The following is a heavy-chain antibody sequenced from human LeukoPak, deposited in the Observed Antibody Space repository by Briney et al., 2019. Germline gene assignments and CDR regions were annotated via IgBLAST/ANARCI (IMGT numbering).Heavy chain of an antibody. J-gene: IGHJ6*03. CDR2: IHYSGST. D-gene: IGHD5-18*01. V-gene: IGHV4-59*01. CDR1: GGSINNYY. Sequence: PSETLSLTCTVSGGSINNYYWSWIRQPPGKGLEWIGYIHYSGSTNYNPSLKSRVTISVDTSKNQFSLKLSSVTAADTAVYYCARIQLWPNYYYYYMDVRGKGTTVTVSS. CDR3: ARIQLWPNYYYYYMDV.